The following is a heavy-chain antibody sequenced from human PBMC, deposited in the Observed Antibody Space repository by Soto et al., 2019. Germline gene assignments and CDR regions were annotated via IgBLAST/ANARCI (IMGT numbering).Heavy chain of an antibody. CDR2: IIPIFGTA. CDR3: ARAALRFLGWSPYNWFDP. CDR1: GGTFSSYA. V-gene: IGHV1-69*13. D-gene: IGHD3-3*01. J-gene: IGHJ5*02. Sequence: VASVKVSCKASGGTFSSYAISWVRQAPGQGLEWMGGIIPIFGTANYAQKFQGRVTITADESTSTAYMELSSLRSEDTAVYYCARAALRFLGWSPYNWFDPWGQGTLVTVS.